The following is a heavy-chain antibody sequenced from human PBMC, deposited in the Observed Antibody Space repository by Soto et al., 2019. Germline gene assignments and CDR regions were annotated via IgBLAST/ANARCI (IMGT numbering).Heavy chain of an antibody. J-gene: IGHJ5*02. V-gene: IGHV4-34*01. CDR2: INHSGST. CDR3: ARGVRGYCSSTSCKAGWFDP. D-gene: IGHD2-2*01. CDR1: GGSFSGYY. Sequence: SETLSLTCAVYGGSFSGYYWSWIRQPPGKGLEWIGEINHSGSTNYNPSLKSRVTISVDTSKNQFSLKLSSVTAADTAVYYCARGVRGYCSSTSCKAGWFDPWGQGTLVTVSS.